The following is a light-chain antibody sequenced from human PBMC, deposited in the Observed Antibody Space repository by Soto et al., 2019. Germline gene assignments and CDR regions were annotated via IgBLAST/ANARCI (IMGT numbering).Light chain of an antibody. CDR1: QGLNRN. J-gene: IGKJ1*01. CDR3: HEYNTWPWT. Sequence: ETVLTQSPATLSVSPGETATLSCTTSQGLNRNLAWYQQKLGQAPRVLIYGASTRAVGIPARFSGSGSGTEFILTISSLQSEDFAVYYCHEYNTWPWTFGQGTKVVIK. V-gene: IGKV3-15*01. CDR2: GAS.